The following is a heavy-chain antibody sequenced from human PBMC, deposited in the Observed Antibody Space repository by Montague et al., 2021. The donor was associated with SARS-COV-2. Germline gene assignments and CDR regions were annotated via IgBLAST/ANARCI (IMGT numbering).Heavy chain of an antibody. D-gene: IGHD1-26*01. V-gene: IGHV4-34*01. CDR1: GGSFHIFS. Sequence: SETLSLTCAVYGGSFHIFSWGWIRQSPGNGLEWIGEVDQGGKTNYNPSLKSRVTISVDTSKNQFSLNLTSVTAADAAMYYCARGTRVVGVTPGFRWWGQGTQVAVSS. J-gene: IGHJ4*02. CDR3: ARGTRVVGVTPGFRW. CDR2: VDQGGKT.